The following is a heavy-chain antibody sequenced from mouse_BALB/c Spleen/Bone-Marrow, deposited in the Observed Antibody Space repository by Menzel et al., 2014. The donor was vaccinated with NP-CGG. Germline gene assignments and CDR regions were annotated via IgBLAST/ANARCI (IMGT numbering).Heavy chain of an antibody. CDR1: GFSLTAYG. D-gene: IGHD2-1*01. CDR2: IWGDGIT. V-gene: IGHV2-6-7*01. Sequence: VQLVESGPGLVAPSQSLSITCTVSGFSLTAYGVNRVRQPPGKGLEWLGMIWGDGITDYNSALKSRLSISKDNSKSQVFLKMNSLQTDDTARYYCARDRYYGNFYFDVWGAGTTVTVSS. J-gene: IGHJ1*01. CDR3: ARDRYYGNFYFDV.